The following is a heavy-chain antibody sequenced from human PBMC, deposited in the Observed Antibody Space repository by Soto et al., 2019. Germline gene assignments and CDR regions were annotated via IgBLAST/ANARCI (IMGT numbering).Heavy chain of an antibody. CDR3: ARDGAYSNFDY. D-gene: IGHD2-21*01. Sequence: QVQLQESGPGLVKPSGTLSLSCAVSGGSISSSNWWRWVRQPPGKGLEWIGEIYLTGRTNYNPSLKSRVIISADKSKNQFSLKLTSVTAADTAVYYCARDGAYSNFDYWGQGILVTVSS. J-gene: IGHJ4*02. CDR2: IYLTGRT. V-gene: IGHV4-4*02. CDR1: GGSISSSNW.